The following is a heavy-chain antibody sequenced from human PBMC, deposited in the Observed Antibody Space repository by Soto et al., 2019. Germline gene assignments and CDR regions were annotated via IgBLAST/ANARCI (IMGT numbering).Heavy chain of an antibody. V-gene: IGHV3-73*01. CDR2: IRSKANSYAT. J-gene: IGHJ4*02. CDR3: TTDPPRYCSSTTCYLGH. Sequence: GGSLRLSCAASGFTFSGSAMHWVRQASGKGLEWVGRIRSKANSYATAYAAPVKGRFTISRDDSKNTLYLQMNSLKTEDTAVYYCTTDPPRYCSSTTCYLGHWGQGTLVTVSS. D-gene: IGHD2-2*01. CDR1: GFTFSGSA.